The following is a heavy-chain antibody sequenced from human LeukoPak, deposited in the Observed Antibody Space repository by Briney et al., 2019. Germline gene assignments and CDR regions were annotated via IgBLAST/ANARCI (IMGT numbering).Heavy chain of an antibody. J-gene: IGHJ6*03. V-gene: IGHV4-39*07. CDR2: IYYSGST. Sequence: SETLSLTCTVSGGSISSSSYYWGWIRQPPGKGLEWIGSIYYSGSTYYNPSLKSRVTISVDTSKNQFSLKLSSVTAADTAVYYCARGGLIDYGDYYYYYYMDVWGKGTTVTVSS. D-gene: IGHD4-17*01. CDR1: GGSISSSSYY. CDR3: ARGGLIDYGDYYYYYYMDV.